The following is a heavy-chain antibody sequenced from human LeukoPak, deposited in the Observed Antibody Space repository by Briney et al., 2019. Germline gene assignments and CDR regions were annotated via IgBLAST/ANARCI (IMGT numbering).Heavy chain of an antibody. V-gene: IGHV1-69*06. J-gene: IGHJ5*02. CDR1: GGTFSSYA. CDR3: ARDEDYYDSSGYYARWFDP. D-gene: IGHD3-22*01. CDR2: IIPIFGTA. Sequence: SVKVSCKASGGTFSSYAISWVRQAPGQGLEWMGGIIPIFGTANYAQKSQGRVTITADKSTSTAYMELSSLRSEDTAVYYCARDEDYYDSSGYYARWFDPWGQGTLVTVSS.